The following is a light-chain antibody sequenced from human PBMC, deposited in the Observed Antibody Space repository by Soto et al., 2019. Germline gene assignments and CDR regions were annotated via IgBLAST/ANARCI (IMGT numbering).Light chain of an antibody. CDR2: GNS. V-gene: IGLV1-40*01. CDR1: SSNIGSGYD. Sequence: QSVLTQPPSVSGAPGQRVTISCTGSSSNIGSGYDVHWYQQLPGTAPKLLIYGNSNRPSGVPYRFSGSKSGPSASLDITGLQAEDETDYYCQHYDSRLSGYVVFGGGTKLTVL. J-gene: IGLJ2*01. CDR3: QHYDSRLSGYVV.